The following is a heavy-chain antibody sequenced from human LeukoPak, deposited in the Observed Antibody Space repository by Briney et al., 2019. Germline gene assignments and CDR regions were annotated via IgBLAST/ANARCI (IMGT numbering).Heavy chain of an antibody. CDR3: ARDVGSYNWNYVGYYGMDV. J-gene: IGHJ6*02. CDR1: GFTFNSAW. D-gene: IGHD1-7*01. CDR2: IKSKTDGGTT. Sequence: GGSLRLSCAASGFTFNSAWLTWVRQGPGKGLEWVGRIKSKTDGGTTDYAAPVKGRFSISRDNSKNTLYLQMNSLRAEDTAVYYCARDVGSYNWNYVGYYGMDVWGQGTTVTVSS. V-gene: IGHV3-15*01.